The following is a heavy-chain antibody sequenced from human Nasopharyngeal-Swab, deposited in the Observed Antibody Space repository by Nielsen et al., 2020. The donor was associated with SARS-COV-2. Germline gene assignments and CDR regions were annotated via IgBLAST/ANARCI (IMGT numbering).Heavy chain of an antibody. CDR2: INPAGVT. J-gene: IGHJ4*02. Sequence: GESLKISCAASGFTFSNYDMHWVRQATGKGLEWLSGINPAGVTYSPDSVKGRFTISRENAKNSLYLQMNSLIAEETAVYFCARGTSTSPGIDYWGQGILVTVSS. CDR1: GFTFSNYD. V-gene: IGHV3-13*01. D-gene: IGHD1-1*01. CDR3: ARGTSTSPGIDY.